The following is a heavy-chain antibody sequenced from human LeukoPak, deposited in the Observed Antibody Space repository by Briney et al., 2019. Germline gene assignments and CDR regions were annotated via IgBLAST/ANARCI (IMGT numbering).Heavy chain of an antibody. CDR1: GGSVSTYY. Sequence: SETLSLTCTVSGGSVSTYYWSWIRQPPGKGLEWIGYIYYTGTTSYNPSLNSRVTISVDTSKNQFSLRLRSVTAADTAVYYCARGGSSFDYWGQGALVTVSS. D-gene: IGHD6-6*01. V-gene: IGHV4-59*02. CDR2: IYYTGTT. J-gene: IGHJ4*02. CDR3: ARGGSSFDY.